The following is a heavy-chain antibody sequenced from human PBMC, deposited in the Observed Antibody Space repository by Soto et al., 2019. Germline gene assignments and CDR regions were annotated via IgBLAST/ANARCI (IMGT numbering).Heavy chain of an antibody. CDR3: AREVLLVHLVWYFDY. CDR2: IYYSGST. D-gene: IGHD2-21*01. J-gene: IGHJ4*02. V-gene: IGHV4-31*03. CDR1: GGSISSGGYY. Sequence: NPSETLSLTCTVSGGSISSGGYYWSWIRQHPGKGLEWIGYIYYSGSTYYNPSLESRVTISVDTSKNQFSLKLSSVTAADTAVYYCAREVLLVHLVWYFDYWGQGTLVTVSS.